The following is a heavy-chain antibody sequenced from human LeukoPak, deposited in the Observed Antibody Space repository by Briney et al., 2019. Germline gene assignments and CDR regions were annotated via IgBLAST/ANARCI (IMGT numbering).Heavy chain of an antibody. CDR3: ARAEFRSANFDY. Sequence: ASVKVSCKASGYTFTSYAIHWVRQAPGQRLECMGWINAGNGNTKYSQKFQGRVAITRDTSASTAYMELSSLRSEDTAVYYCARAEFRSANFDYWGQGTLVTVSS. CDR1: GYTFTSYA. J-gene: IGHJ4*02. V-gene: IGHV1-3*01. CDR2: INAGNGNT.